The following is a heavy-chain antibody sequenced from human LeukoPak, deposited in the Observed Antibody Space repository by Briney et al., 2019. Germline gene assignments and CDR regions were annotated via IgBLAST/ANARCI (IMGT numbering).Heavy chain of an antibody. D-gene: IGHD2-15*01. CDR2: IYTSGST. CDR1: GGSISSSSYY. CDR3: AREDCSGGSCYSGGNWFDP. V-gene: IGHV4-39*07. J-gene: IGHJ5*02. Sequence: SETLSLTCTVSGGSISSSSYYWGWIRQPPGKGLEWIGRIYTSGSTNCNPSLKSRVTMSVDTSKNQFSLKLSSVTAADTAVYYCAREDCSGGSCYSGGNWFDPWGQGTLVTVSS.